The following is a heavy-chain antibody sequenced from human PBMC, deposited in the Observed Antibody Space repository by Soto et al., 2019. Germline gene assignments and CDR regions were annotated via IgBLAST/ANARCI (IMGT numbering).Heavy chain of an antibody. CDR3: AGVLGGYYYYGMDV. Sequence: VQLVESGGGLAKPGGSLRLSCAASGFTFSSYSMNWVRQAPGKGLEWVSSISSSSSYIYYADSVKGRFNISRDNAKNSLYLPMNSLKAGDTAVYYCAGVLGGYYYYGMDVWGQGTTVTVSS. J-gene: IGHJ6*02. V-gene: IGHV3-21*01. D-gene: IGHD3-16*01. CDR1: GFTFSSYS. CDR2: ISSSSSYI.